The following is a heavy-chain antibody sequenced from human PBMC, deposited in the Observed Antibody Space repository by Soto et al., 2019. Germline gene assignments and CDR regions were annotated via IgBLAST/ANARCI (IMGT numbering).Heavy chain of an antibody. Sequence: ASVKVSCKASGYTFTGYYMHWVRQAPGQGLEWMGWINPNSGGTNYAQKFQGWVTMTRDTSISTAYMELSRLRSDDTSVYYCARSLAFENYFDYWGQGTLVTVSS. CDR1: GYTFTGYY. J-gene: IGHJ4*02. V-gene: IGHV1-2*04. CDR3: ARSLAFENYFDY. CDR2: INPNSGGT. D-gene: IGHD3-16*01.